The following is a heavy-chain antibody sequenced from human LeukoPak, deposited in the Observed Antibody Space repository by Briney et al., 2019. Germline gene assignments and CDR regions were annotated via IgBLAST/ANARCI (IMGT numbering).Heavy chain of an antibody. CDR1: GFTFSSYA. V-gene: IGHV3-64D*06. J-gene: IGHJ6*04. CDR2: ISSNGGST. CDR3: VKGITMVRGVIGRWGYYYYGMDV. Sequence: PGGSLRLPCSASGFTFSSYAMHWVRQAPGKGLEYVSAISSNGGSTYYADSVKGRFTISRDNSKNTLYLQMSSLRAEDTAVYYCVKGITMVRGVIGRWGYYYYGMDVWGKGTTVTVSS. D-gene: IGHD3-10*01.